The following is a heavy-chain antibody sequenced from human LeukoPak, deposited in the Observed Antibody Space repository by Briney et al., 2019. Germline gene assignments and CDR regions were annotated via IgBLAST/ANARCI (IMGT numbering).Heavy chain of an antibody. CDR3: AKGGGYDSYILGWPVDY. Sequence: GGSLRLSCAASGFTFDDYAMHWVRQAPGKGLEWVSLISWDGGSTYYADSVKGRFTISRDNSKNSLYLQMNSLRAEDIALYYCAKGGGYDSYILGWPVDYWGQGTLVTVSS. V-gene: IGHV3-43D*04. J-gene: IGHJ4*02. CDR2: ISWDGGST. D-gene: IGHD5-12*01. CDR1: GFTFDDYA.